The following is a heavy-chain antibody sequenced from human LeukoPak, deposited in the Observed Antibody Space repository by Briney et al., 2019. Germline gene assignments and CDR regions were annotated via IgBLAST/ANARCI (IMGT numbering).Heavy chain of an antibody. CDR2: IGRSTTNT. J-gene: IGHJ4*02. D-gene: IGHD5-12*01. Sequence: PGGSLRLSCAASGFTFRDYYMKWLRQAPGKGLEWFSYIGRSTTNTYYADSVKGRFTVSRDNAKNSLYLQMNSLRVEDTAVYYCARTNSGSDFWGQGTLVTVSS. V-gene: IGHV3-11*01. CDR3: ARTNSGSDF. CDR1: GFTFRDYY.